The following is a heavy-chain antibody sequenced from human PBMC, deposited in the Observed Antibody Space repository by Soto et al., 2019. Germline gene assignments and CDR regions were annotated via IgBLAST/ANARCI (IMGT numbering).Heavy chain of an antibody. CDR3: ARYYGSGIFDY. CDR2: ISYDGSNK. V-gene: IGHV3-30*03. Sequence: GGSLRLSCAASGFTFSSYGMHWVRQAPGKGLEWVAVISYDGSNKYYADSVKGRFTISRDNSKNTLYLQMNSLRAEDTAVYYCARYYGSGIFDYWGQGTLVTVSS. J-gene: IGHJ4*02. D-gene: IGHD3-10*01. CDR1: GFTFSSYG.